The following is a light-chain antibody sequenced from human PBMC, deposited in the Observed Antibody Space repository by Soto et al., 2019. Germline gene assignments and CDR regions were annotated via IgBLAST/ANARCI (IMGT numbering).Light chain of an antibody. CDR3: QQYETFSGT. V-gene: IGKV1-5*03. Sequence: DIQMTQSPSTLSASVGGRVTITCRASQSISRWLACFQQKPGKAPKLLIYKASSLKSGVPSRFSGSGSGTEFTLTIASLQPDDFATYYCQQYETFSGTFGPGTKVDIK. CDR1: QSISRW. J-gene: IGKJ1*01. CDR2: KAS.